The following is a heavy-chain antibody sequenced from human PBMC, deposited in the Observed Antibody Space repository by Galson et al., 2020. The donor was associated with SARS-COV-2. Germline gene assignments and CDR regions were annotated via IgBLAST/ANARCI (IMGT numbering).Heavy chain of an antibody. CDR3: TRAPRSYSFSGMDF. J-gene: IGHJ6*02. V-gene: IGHV6-1*01. CDR1: GDTVSSNSAA. Sequence: SQTLSLTCAISGDTVSSNSAAWNWIRQSPSRGLEWLGRTYYRSKWYNDYAVSVKSRITINPDTSKSQFSLQLNSVTPEDTAVYYCTRAPRSYSFSGMDFWGQGTTVTVSS. CDR2: TYYRSKWYN.